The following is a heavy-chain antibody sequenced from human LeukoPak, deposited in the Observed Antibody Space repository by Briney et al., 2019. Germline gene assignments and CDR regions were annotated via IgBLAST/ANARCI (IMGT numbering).Heavy chain of an antibody. D-gene: IGHD2-15*01. CDR1: GFTFSSYN. Sequence: GGSLRLSCAASGFTFSSYNMNWVRQAPGKGLEWVSSISRSRSHVSYADSLKGRFTMSSDNARNSLYLQMISLRADDTAVYYCARGLGYCSGGTCHHYFDYWGQGTLVTVSS. CDR2: ISRSRSHV. J-gene: IGHJ4*02. CDR3: ARGLGYCSGGTCHHYFDY. V-gene: IGHV3-21*01.